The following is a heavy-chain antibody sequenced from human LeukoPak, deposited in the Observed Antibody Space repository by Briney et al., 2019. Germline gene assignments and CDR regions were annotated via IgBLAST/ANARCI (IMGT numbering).Heavy chain of an antibody. CDR3: ARYYYGSGSLGY. V-gene: IGHV1-8*02. Sequence: ASVKVSCKASGYTFTSYAMNWVRQAPGQGLEWMGWINPNSGNTGYAQKFQGRVTMTRNTSISTAYMELSSLRSEDTAVYYCARYYYGSGSLGYWGQGTLVTVSS. CDR1: GYTFTSYA. CDR2: INPNSGNT. J-gene: IGHJ4*02. D-gene: IGHD3-10*01.